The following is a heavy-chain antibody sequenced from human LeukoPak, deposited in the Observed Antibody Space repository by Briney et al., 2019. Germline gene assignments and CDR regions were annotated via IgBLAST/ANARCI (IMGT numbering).Heavy chain of an antibody. J-gene: IGHJ6*03. Sequence: ASVKVSCKASGYTFTSYGISWVRQAPGQGLEWMGWISAYNGNTNHAQKLQGRVTMTTDTSTSTAYMELRSLRSDDTAVYYCAREYGSGSYNYYYYYMDVWGKGTTVTVSS. CDR2: ISAYNGNT. V-gene: IGHV1-18*01. CDR1: GYTFTSYG. CDR3: AREYGSGSYNYYYYYMDV. D-gene: IGHD3-10*01.